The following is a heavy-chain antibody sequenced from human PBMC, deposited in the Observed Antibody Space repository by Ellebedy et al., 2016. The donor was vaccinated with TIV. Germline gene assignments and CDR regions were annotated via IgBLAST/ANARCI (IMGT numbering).Heavy chain of an antibody. CDR2: IYGSGTRV. D-gene: IGHD7-27*01. CDR1: GFTFSSCS. J-gene: IGHJ2*01. CDR3: AKDVVETGERYFDL. V-gene: IGHV3-23*05. Sequence: GESLKISCAASGFTFSSCSMTWVRQAPGKGLEWVSTIYGSGTRVFYADPVKGRFTVSRDNSKKTLYLLMNSLRAEDTAVYYCAKDVVETGERYFDLWGRGTLVTVSS.